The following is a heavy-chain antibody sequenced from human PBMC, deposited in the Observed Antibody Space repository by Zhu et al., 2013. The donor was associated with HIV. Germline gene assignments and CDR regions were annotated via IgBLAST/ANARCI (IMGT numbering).Heavy chain of an antibody. D-gene: IGHD2-2*01. CDR3: ARDGLTFCTNSTCYRKPTYNFMDV. J-gene: IGHJ6*03. CDR2: IIPIFGSP. V-gene: IGHV1-69*01. Sequence: QVQLVQSGAEVKMPGSSVKVSCTASGGTFRTYAISWVRQAPGQGLEWMGGIIPIFGSPNYAQSFQDRVTITADESTSTVYMEVSSLRSDDTAVYYCARDGLTFCTNSTCYRKPTYNFMDVWGKGTTVTVSS. CDR1: GGTFRTYA.